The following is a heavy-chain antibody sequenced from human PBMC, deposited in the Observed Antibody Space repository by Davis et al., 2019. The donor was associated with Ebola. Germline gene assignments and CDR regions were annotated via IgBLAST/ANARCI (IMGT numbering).Heavy chain of an antibody. J-gene: IGHJ3*02. D-gene: IGHD3-10*01. CDR3: ARDQGAAGGAFDI. CDR2: IYYSGST. Sequence: PSETLSLTCAVYGGSFSGYYWSWIRQPPGKGLEWIGYIYYSGSTNYNPSLKSRVTISVDTSKNQFSLKLSSVTAADTAVYYCARDQGAAGGAFDIWGQGTMVTVSS. CDR1: GGSFSGYY. V-gene: IGHV4-59*01.